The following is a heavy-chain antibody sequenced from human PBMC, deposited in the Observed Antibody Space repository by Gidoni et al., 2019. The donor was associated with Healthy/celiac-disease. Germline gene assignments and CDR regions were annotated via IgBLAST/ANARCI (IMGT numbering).Heavy chain of an antibody. V-gene: IGHV4-59*01. J-gene: IGHJ4*02. D-gene: IGHD3-9*01. CDR1: GGSISSYY. CDR2: IYYSGST. Sequence: QVQLQESGPGLVKPSETLSLTCTVSGGSISSYYWSWIRQPPGKGLEWIGYIYYSGSTNYNPSLKSRVTISVDTSKNQFSLKLSSVTAADTAVYYCARGAPPYWEYDILVYDYWGQGTLVTVSS. CDR3: ARGAPPYWEYDILVYDY.